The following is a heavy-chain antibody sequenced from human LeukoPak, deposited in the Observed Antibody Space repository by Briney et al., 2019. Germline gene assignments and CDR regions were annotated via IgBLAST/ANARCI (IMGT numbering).Heavy chain of an antibody. V-gene: IGHV3-7*01. CDR3: ARDTIGNYGDYPTAFDI. CDR1: GFTFNTFW. D-gene: IGHD4-17*01. CDR2: IKQYGSEK. Sequence: GGSLRLSCAASGFTFNTFWMSWVRQAPGKGLEWGASIKQYGSEKFYVDSVKGRFTISRDNAKNSLYLQMNSLRAEDTAVYYCARDTIGNYGDYPTAFDIWGQGTMVTVSS. J-gene: IGHJ3*02.